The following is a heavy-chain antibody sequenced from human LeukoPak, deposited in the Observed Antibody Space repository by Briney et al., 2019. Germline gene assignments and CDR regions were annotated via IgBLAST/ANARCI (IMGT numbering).Heavy chain of an antibody. D-gene: IGHD6-25*01. CDR2: FYQSENT. J-gene: IGHJ5*02. CDR3: TRDGSARSLAT. Sequence: SETLSLTCTVSGASISNDYWCWIRQPPGKGLEWLGCFYQSENTNYSPSLKSRVTISVDTSNNQVFLRLTSVTAADTAIYYCTRDGSARSLATWGQGTLVTVSS. V-gene: IGHV4-59*01. CDR1: GASISNDY.